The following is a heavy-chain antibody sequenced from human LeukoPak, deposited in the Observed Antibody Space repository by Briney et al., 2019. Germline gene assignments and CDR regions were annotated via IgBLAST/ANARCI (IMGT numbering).Heavy chain of an antibody. J-gene: IGHJ3*02. D-gene: IGHD5-18*01. Sequence: SETLSLTCAVYGGSFSGYYWSWIRQPPGKGLEWIGEINHSGSANYNPSLKSRVTISVDTSKNQFSLKLSSVTAADTAVYYCARPWMQGWGSRGAFDIWGQGTMVTVSS. CDR1: GGSFSGYY. CDR3: ARPWMQGWGSRGAFDI. CDR2: INHSGSA. V-gene: IGHV4-34*01.